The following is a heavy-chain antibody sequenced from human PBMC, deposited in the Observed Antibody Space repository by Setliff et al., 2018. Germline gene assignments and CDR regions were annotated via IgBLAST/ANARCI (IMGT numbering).Heavy chain of an antibody. Sequence: ASVKVSCKASGYSFTSYDINWVRLAAGQGLEWMGWVSPIDDGKPVYAQKFQGRVTITWVTSISTAYMELRSLRSEDTAVYYCARAGDAATGRKGVFEYWGQGTLVTVSS. D-gene: IGHD6-13*01. CDR1: GYSFTSYD. J-gene: IGHJ4*02. CDR2: VSPIDDGKP. V-gene: IGHV1-8*01. CDR3: ARAGDAATGRKGVFEY.